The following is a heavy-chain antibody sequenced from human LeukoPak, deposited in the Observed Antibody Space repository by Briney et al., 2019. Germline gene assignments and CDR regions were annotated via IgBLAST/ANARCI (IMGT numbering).Heavy chain of an antibody. V-gene: IGHV4-61*02. CDR3: ARGYVFVWAMAGYYFDY. J-gene: IGHJ4*02. Sequence: SQTLSLTCSVSGDSVSSGTNYWSWIRQPAGKGLEWIGRVYSSGNTAYNPSLKSRVTVSLDTSKNQFSLKLSSVPAADTAMYYCARGYVFVWAMAGYYFDYWGQGILVTVSS. CDR1: GDSVSSGTNY. D-gene: IGHD6-19*01. CDR2: VYSSGNT.